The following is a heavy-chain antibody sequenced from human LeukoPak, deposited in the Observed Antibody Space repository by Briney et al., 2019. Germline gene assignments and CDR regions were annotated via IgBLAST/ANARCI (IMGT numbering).Heavy chain of an antibody. J-gene: IGHJ3*01. CDR1: GFTFNSYW. CDR3: ARDHGRSTVLGMNTFDV. V-gene: IGHV3-74*01. D-gene: IGHD2-8*02. CDR2: INSDGSST. Sequence: GGSLRLSCAASGFTFNSYWMHWVRQAPGKGLVWVSRINSDGSSTTYTDSVKGRFTISRDNAKNTLHLQMNSLSAEDMAVYYCARDHGRSTVLGMNTFDVWGQGTTVSVSS.